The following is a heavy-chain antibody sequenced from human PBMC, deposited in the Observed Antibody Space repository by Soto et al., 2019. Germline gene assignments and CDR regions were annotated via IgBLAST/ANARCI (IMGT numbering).Heavy chain of an antibody. D-gene: IGHD2-15*01. CDR1: GFTFSSYS. Sequence: LSCAASGFTFSSYSMNWVRQAPGKGLEWVSSISSSSSYIYYADSVKGRFTISRDNAKNSLYLQMNSLRAEDTAVYYCARGTQNNWFDPWGQGTLVTVSS. CDR3: ARGTQNNWFDP. J-gene: IGHJ5*02. V-gene: IGHV3-21*01. CDR2: ISSSSSYI.